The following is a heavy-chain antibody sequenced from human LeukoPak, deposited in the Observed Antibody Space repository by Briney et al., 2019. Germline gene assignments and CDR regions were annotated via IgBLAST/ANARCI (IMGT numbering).Heavy chain of an antibody. CDR2: ISYSGST. J-gene: IGHJ4*02. V-gene: IGHV4-30-4*07. CDR1: GGSISSGGYS. D-gene: IGHD6-19*01. Sequence: PSQTLSLTCAVSGGSISSGGYSWSWIRQPPGKRLEWIGYISYSGSTYYNPSLKSRVTISVDTSKNQFSLKLTSVTAADTAVYYCARAGGSGLIDYWGQGTLVTVSS. CDR3: ARAGGSGLIDY.